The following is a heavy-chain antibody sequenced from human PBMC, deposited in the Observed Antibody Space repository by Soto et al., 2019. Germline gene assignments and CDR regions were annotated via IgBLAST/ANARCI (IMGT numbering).Heavy chain of an antibody. D-gene: IGHD5-12*01. V-gene: IGHV3-30*02. CDR2: TRYDGTRE. CDR1: GFTLGRYG. Sequence: GGSLRLSCAASGFTLGRYGMHWVRRAPGKGLEWMAVTRYDGTREYYADSLRGRFTVSRDNPKNTLYLQMNSLRAEDTAVYYCAYYDGGLNAWEYSCQGTRVTVSS. CDR3: AYYDGGLNAWEY. J-gene: IGHJ4*02.